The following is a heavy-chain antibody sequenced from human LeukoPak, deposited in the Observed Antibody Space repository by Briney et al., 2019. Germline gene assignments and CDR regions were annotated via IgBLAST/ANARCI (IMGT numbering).Heavy chain of an antibody. V-gene: IGHV6-1*01. CDR2: TYYRSKWYN. Sequence: SQTLSLTCAISGDSVSSNSAAWNWIRQSPSRGLEWLGRTYYRSKWYNDYAVSVKSRITINPDTSKNQFSLQLNSVTPEDTAVYYCAREGYYYDSSGRRSPFDPWGQGTLVTVSS. D-gene: IGHD3-22*01. CDR3: AREGYYYDSSGRRSPFDP. J-gene: IGHJ5*02. CDR1: GDSVSSNSAA.